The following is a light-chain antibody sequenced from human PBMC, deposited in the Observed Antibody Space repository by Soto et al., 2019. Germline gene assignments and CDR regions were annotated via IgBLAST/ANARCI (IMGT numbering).Light chain of an antibody. CDR1: QSLSSNY. CDR2: GVS. CDR3: QQYVSAPIT. J-gene: IGKJ5*01. V-gene: IGKV3-20*01. Sequence: EIVMTQSPGTLSLSPGERATLSCRASQSLSSNYIAWYQQKPGQAPRLLIYGVSSRATGVPVSFSGSGSGTDFTLTISRLEPEDFAVYYCQQYVSAPITFGQGTRLEIK.